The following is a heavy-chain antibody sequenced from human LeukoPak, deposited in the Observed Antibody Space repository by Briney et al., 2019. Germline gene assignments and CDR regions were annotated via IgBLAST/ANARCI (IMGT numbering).Heavy chain of an antibody. CDR1: GGSISSGGYY. Sequence: SETLSLTCTVSGGSISSGGYYWSWIRQHPGKGLEWIGYIYYSGSTYYNPSLKSRVTMSVDTSKNQFSLKLSSVTAADTAVYYCARDNGGGCSGGSCMFDPWGRGTLVTVSS. D-gene: IGHD2-15*01. CDR3: ARDNGGGCSGGSCMFDP. J-gene: IGHJ5*02. V-gene: IGHV4-31*03. CDR2: IYYSGST.